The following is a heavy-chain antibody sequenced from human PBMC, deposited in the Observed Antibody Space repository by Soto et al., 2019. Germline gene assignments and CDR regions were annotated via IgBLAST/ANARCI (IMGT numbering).Heavy chain of an antibody. J-gene: IGHJ4*02. CDR3: ARDILFGTALDY. Sequence: GSLRLSCAASGFTFSSYGMHWVRQAPGKGLEWVAVIWYDGSNKYYADSVKGRFTISRDNSKNTLYLQMNSLRAEDMAVYYCARDILFGTALDYWGQGTLVTVSS. D-gene: IGHD3-9*01. CDR2: IWYDGSNK. V-gene: IGHV3-33*01. CDR1: GFTFSSYG.